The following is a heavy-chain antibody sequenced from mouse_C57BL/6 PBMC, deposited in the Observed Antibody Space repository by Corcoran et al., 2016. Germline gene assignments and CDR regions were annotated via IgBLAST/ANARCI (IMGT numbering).Heavy chain of an antibody. CDR3: ARNPYDYEWGFAY. CDR2: INTYSGVP. V-gene: IGHV9-3*01. CDR1: GYTFTTYG. J-gene: IGHJ3*01. Sequence: QIQLVQSGPELKKPGETVKISCKASGYTFTTYGMSWVKQAPGKGLKWMGWINTYSGVPTYADDFKGRFAFSLETSASTAYLQINNLKNEDTATYFCARNPYDYEWGFAYWGQGTLVTVSA. D-gene: IGHD2-4*01.